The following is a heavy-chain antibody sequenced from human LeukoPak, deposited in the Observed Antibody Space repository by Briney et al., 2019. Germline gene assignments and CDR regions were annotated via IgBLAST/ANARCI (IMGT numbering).Heavy chain of an antibody. CDR3: ARAGELRYMDV. J-gene: IGHJ6*03. CDR2: IKGTGLTT. D-gene: IGHD3-16*01. CDR1: AFTFSSYE. Sequence: GGSLRLSCAASAFTFSSYEMNWVRQAPGKGLEWVSTIKGTGLTTYYADSVKGRFTISRDNAKNSLFLQMSSLRADDTAIYYCARAGELRYMDVWGKGTAVTVSS. V-gene: IGHV3-48*03.